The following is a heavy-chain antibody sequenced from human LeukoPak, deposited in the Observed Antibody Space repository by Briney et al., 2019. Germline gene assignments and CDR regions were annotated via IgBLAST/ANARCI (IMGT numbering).Heavy chain of an antibody. Sequence: GGSLRLSCAASGFTFSNYWMHWVRQAPGKGLVWVSRINSDGSSRNYADSVKGRFTTSRDNAKNTLYLQMNSLRAEDTAVYYCASASSHRIAAGGDYWGQGTLVTVSS. V-gene: IGHV3-74*01. J-gene: IGHJ4*02. CDR2: INSDGSSR. CDR1: GFTFSNYW. CDR3: ASASSHRIAAGGDY. D-gene: IGHD6-13*01.